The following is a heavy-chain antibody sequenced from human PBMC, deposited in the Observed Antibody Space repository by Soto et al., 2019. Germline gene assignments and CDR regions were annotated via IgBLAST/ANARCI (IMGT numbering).Heavy chain of an antibody. J-gene: IGHJ4*02. CDR1: GGSFSGYY. CDR3: ARVSTTRPLDY. D-gene: IGHD4-17*01. V-gene: IGHV4-34*01. Sequence: SETLSLTCAVYGGSFSGYYWSWIRQPPGKGLEWIGEINHSGSTNYNPSLKSRVTISVDTSKNQFSLKLSSVTAADTAVYYCARVSTTRPLDYWGQGTLVTVSS. CDR2: INHSGST.